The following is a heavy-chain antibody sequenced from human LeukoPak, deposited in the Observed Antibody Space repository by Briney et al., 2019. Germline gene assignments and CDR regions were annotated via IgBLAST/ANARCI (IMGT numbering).Heavy chain of an antibody. CDR2: IIPIFGIA. CDR3: ARAPGFTIFGVVVDYGMDV. D-gene: IGHD3-3*01. CDR1: GGTFSSYA. Sequence: SVKVSCKASGGTFSSYAISWVRQAPGQGLEWMGRIIPIFGIANYAQKFQGRVTITADKSTSTAYMELSSLGSEDTAVYYCARAPGFTIFGVVVDYGMDVWGQGTMVTVSS. V-gene: IGHV1-69*04. J-gene: IGHJ6*02.